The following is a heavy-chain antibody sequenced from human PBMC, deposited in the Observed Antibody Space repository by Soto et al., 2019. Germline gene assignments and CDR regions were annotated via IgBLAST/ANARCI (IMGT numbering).Heavy chain of an antibody. CDR1: GFTFSSYG. CDR3: AKGGPFTGGFDP. Sequence: AQLVESGGGVVQAGGSLRLSCAASGFTFSSYGMHWVRQAPGKGLEWVAFIWYDGRKSYYADSVKGRFSISRDDSKTTLYLQMNSLRPDDTAIYYCAKGGPFTGGFDPWGQGTLVTVAS. V-gene: IGHV3-30*02. D-gene: IGHD3-16*01. J-gene: IGHJ5*02. CDR2: IWYDGRKS.